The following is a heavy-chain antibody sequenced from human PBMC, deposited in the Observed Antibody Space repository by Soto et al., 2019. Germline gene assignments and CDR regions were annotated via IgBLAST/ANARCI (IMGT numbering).Heavy chain of an antibody. J-gene: IGHJ4*02. V-gene: IGHV3-33*01. CDR1: GFTFSSYG. Sequence: QVQLVESGGGVVQPGRSLRLSCAASGFTFSSYGMHWVRQAPGKGLEWVAVIWYDGSNKYYADSVKGRFTISRDNSKNTLYLQMNSLRAEDTAVYYWARVGGSGWRNPPDYWGQGTLVTVSS. CDR2: IWYDGSNK. CDR3: ARVGGSGWRNPPDY. D-gene: IGHD6-19*01.